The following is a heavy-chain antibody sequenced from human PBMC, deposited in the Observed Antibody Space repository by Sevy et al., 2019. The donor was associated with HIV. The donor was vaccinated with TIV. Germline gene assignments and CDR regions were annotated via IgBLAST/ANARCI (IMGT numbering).Heavy chain of an antibody. V-gene: IGHV4-34*01. D-gene: IGHD3-22*01. Sequence: SETLSLTCGIYGGSFNNYDWSWIRQPPGKGLEWIGEVTHSGSTNYNPSLKSRLTMSLDTSKNQFSLKLTSLTAADTAVYYCARWGGTRVTMMVVVTTGYFDYWGQGTLVTVSS. CDR2: VTHSGST. J-gene: IGHJ4*02. CDR1: GGSFNNYD. CDR3: ARWGGTRVTMMVVVTTGYFDY.